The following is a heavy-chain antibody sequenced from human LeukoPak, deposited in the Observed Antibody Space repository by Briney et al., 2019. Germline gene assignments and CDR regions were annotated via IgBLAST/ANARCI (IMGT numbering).Heavy chain of an antibody. CDR1: GYTFTSYY. J-gene: IGHJ4*02. CDR2: INPSGGST. V-gene: IGHV1-46*01. CDR3: AREAAARPQGFDY. D-gene: IGHD6-6*01. Sequence: ASVKVSCKASGYTFTSYYMHWVRQAPGQGLEWMGIINPSGGSTSYAQKFQVRVTMTRDTSTSTVYMELSSLRTEDTAVYYCAREAAARPQGFDYWGQGTLVTVSS.